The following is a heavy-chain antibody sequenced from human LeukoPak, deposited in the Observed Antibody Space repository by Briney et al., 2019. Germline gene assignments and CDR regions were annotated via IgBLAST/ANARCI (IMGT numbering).Heavy chain of an antibody. D-gene: IGHD4-17*01. J-gene: IGHJ3*02. V-gene: IGHV4-59*01. CDR2: IYYSGST. Sequence: PSETLSLTCTVSGGSISSYYWSWIRQPPGKGLEWIGYIYYSGSTNYNPSLKSRVTISVDTSKNQFSLKLSSVTAADTAVYYCARDQVDYGDYGSILAFDIWGQGTMVTVSS. CDR1: GGSISSYY. CDR3: ARDQVDYGDYGSILAFDI.